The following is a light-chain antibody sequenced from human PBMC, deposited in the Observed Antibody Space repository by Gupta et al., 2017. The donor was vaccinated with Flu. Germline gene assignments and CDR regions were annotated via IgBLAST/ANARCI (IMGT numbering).Light chain of an antibody. CDR3: LHYYSSARRV. V-gene: IGLV7-46*01. CDR2: GTT. Sequence: QAVVTQEPSLTVSPGGTVTLTCGSSTGAVTSGHYPFWFQQKSGQDPRTRMYGTTNNHSWTPARVSGSFLGGKADPTLSGAQPEDEADDYCLHYYSSARRVVGGGHRMTVL. J-gene: IGLJ3*02. CDR1: TGAVTSGHY.